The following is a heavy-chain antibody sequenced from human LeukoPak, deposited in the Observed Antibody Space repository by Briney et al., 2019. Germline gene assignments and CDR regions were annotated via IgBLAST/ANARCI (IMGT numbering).Heavy chain of an antibody. CDR1: GGSISSSSYY. Sequence: SETLSLTCTVSGGSISSSSYYWGWIRQPPGKGLEWIGSIYYSGSTYYNPSLKSRVTISVDTSKNQFSLKLSSVTAADTAVYYCARSGPDIVVVPAAWGAFDIWSQGTMVTVSS. V-gene: IGHV4-39*01. D-gene: IGHD2-2*01. CDR2: IYYSGST. J-gene: IGHJ3*02. CDR3: ARSGPDIVVVPAAWGAFDI.